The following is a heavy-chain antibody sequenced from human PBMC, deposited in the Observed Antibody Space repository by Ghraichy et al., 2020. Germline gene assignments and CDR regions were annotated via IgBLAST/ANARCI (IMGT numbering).Heavy chain of an antibody. J-gene: IGHJ4*02. CDR2: ISASGGNT. CDR1: RFTFSTYA. Sequence: GGSLRLSCAASRFTFSTYAMSWVRQAPGKGLEWVSAISASGGNTYYADSVKGRFTISRDNSKNTLYLQMNSLRGEDTAIYYCATDVEGDSPIYFDYWGQGTLVTVSS. D-gene: IGHD2-21*02. CDR3: ATDVEGDSPIYFDY. V-gene: IGHV3-23*01.